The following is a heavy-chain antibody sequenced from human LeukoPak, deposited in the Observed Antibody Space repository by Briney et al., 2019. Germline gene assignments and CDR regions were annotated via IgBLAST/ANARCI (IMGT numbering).Heavy chain of an antibody. CDR1: GFTFSSYA. J-gene: IGHJ4*02. Sequence: GGSLRLSCAASGFTFSSYAMSWVRQAPGKGLEWVSVISGSGGSTYYADSVKGRFTISRDNSKNTLYLQMNSLRAEDTAVYYCAKTRYYYGSGSAFDYWGQGTLVTVSS. CDR3: AKTRYYYGSGSAFDY. CDR2: ISGSGGST. D-gene: IGHD3-10*01. V-gene: IGHV3-23*01.